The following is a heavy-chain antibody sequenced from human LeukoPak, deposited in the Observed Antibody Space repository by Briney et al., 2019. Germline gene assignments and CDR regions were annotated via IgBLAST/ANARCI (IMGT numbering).Heavy chain of an antibody. CDR3: ARVPSSSSEGFDY. CDR2: IYHSGST. V-gene: IGHV4-30-2*01. Sequence: TLSLTCTVSGGSISSGGYYWSWIRQPPGKGLEWIGYIYHSGSTYYNPSLKSRVTISVDRSKNQFSLKLSSVTAADTAVYYCARVPSSSSEGFDYWGQGTLVTVSS. CDR1: GGSISSGGYY. D-gene: IGHD6-6*01. J-gene: IGHJ4*02.